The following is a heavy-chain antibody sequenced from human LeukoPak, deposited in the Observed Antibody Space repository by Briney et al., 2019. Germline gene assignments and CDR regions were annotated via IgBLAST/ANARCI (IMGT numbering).Heavy chain of an antibody. J-gene: IGHJ1*01. D-gene: IGHD2-2*01. CDR3: ARDDCSSTSCEGYFQH. Sequence: SETLSLTCTVSGGSISSYYWSWIRQPPGKGLEWIGYIYYSGSTNYNPSLKSRVTMSVDTSKNQFSLKLSSVTAADTAVYYCARDDCSSTSCEGYFQHWGQGTLVTVSS. CDR1: GGSISSYY. CDR2: IYYSGST. V-gene: IGHV4-59*01.